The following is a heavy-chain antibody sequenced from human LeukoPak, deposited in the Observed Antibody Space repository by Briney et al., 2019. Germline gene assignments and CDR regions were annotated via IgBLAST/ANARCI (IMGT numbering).Heavy chain of an antibody. J-gene: IGHJ1*01. D-gene: IGHD2-21*02. Sequence: GASVQVSCKASGYTFTSYDINWVRQATGQGLEWMGWMNPNSGNTGYAQKFQGRVTMTRNTSISTAYMELSSLRSEDTDVYYCARCPELAYCGGDCYSLDFQHWGQGTLVTVSS. CDR2: MNPNSGNT. V-gene: IGHV1-8*02. CDR1: GYTFTSYD. CDR3: ARCPELAYCGGDCYSLDFQH.